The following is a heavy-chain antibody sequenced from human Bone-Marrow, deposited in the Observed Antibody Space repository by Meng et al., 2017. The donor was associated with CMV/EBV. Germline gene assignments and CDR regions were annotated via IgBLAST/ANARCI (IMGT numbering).Heavy chain of an antibody. D-gene: IGHD3-22*01. J-gene: IGHJ6*02. CDR3: AKVSSRITMTLDYYYYGMDV. CDR1: GFTFSSYG. Sequence: GESLKISCAASGFTFSSYGMHWVRQAPGKGLEWVAFIRYDGSNKYYADSVKGRFTISRDNSKNTLYLQMNSLRAEDTAVYYCAKVSSRITMTLDYYYYGMDVWGQGTTVTVSS. CDR2: IRYDGSNK. V-gene: IGHV3-30*02.